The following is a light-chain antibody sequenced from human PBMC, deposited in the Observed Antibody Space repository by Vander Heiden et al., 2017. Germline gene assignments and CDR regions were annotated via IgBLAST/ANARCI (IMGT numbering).Light chain of an antibody. V-gene: IGLV3-25*03. CDR2: KGS. J-gene: IGLJ2*01. Sequence: SYERTQRPSVSVSPGQTARRTSSGDALTKQYAYCYHQKPGHAPVLVLYKGSRRPSGIPARFSGSSSATTVTFTISGVQAADDADYYYHPADNSSTVVFGGGTKLTVL. CDR1: ALTKQY. CDR3: HPADNSSTVV.